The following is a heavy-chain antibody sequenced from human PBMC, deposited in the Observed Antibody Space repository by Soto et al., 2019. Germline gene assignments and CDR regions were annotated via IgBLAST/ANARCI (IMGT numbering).Heavy chain of an antibody. CDR1: GFTFSTHT. V-gene: IGHV3-21*01. D-gene: IGHD1-1*01. Sequence: GGSLRLSCAASGFTFSTHTMNWVRQAPGKGLEWVSSITSRGNMFYADSVKGRFTISRDNAKNSLYLQMNSLRADDTAVYYCVKEVEGFDYWGQGTLVTVSS. J-gene: IGHJ4*02. CDR2: ITSRGNM. CDR3: VKEVEGFDY.